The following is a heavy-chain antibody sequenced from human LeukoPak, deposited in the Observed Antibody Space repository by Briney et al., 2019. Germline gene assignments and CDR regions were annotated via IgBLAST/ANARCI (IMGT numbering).Heavy chain of an antibody. CDR3: ARGDSNFDY. CDR2: IYYSGST. V-gene: IGHV4-59*01. CDR1: GGSISSYY. Sequence: SETLSLTCTVSGGSISSYYWSWIRQPPGKGLEWIGYIYYSGSTNYNPSLKSRVTISVDTSKNQFSLKLSSVTAADTAVYYCARGDSNFDYWGQGTLVTVSS. D-gene: IGHD4-11*01. J-gene: IGHJ4*02.